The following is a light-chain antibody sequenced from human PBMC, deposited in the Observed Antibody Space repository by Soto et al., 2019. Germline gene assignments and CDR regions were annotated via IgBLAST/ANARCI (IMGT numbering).Light chain of an antibody. CDR3: QQYNNWPSIT. CDR2: GAS. V-gene: IGKV3-15*01. Sequence: EIVMTQSPATLSVSPGEGVTLSCRASQSVSINLAWYQQEPGQAPRLLIYGASTRATGIPARFSGSGSGTEFTLTISSLQSEDFAVYYCQQYNNWPSITFGQGTRLEIK. J-gene: IGKJ5*01. CDR1: QSVSIN.